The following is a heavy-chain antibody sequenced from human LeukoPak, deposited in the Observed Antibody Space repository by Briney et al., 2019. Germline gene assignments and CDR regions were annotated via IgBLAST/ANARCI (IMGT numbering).Heavy chain of an antibody. Sequence: SVNVSCKASGCTFSSYAISWVRQGPGQGLEWMGGSIPIFGTENYAQKFQGRVTITADESTSTAYMELSSLRSEDTAVYYCARDGSPHDFWSGYKADYYMDVWGKGTTVTVSS. J-gene: IGHJ6*03. CDR2: SIPIFGTE. V-gene: IGHV1-69*01. D-gene: IGHD3-3*01. CDR1: GCTFSSYA. CDR3: ARDGSPHDFWSGYKADYYMDV.